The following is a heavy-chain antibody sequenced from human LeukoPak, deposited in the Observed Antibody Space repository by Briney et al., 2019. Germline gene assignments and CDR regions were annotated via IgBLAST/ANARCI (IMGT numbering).Heavy chain of an antibody. D-gene: IGHD3-9*01. CDR3: TRTYNIRYFDT. CDR2: IWSDASNT. CDR1: GFAFSTYA. Sequence: GESLRLSCAASGFAFSTYAMGWVRQAPGKGLEWVAVIWSDASNTYYVDSVKGRFTISRDNSKNTLYLQVNSLRAEDTAMYYCTRTYNIRYFDTWGQGTLVTVSS. J-gene: IGHJ4*02. V-gene: IGHV3-33*08.